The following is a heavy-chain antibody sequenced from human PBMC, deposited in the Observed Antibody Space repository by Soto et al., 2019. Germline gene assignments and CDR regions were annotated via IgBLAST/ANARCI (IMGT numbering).Heavy chain of an antibody. CDR2: ISAYNGNT. Sequence: ASVKVSCKASGYTFTSYGISWVRQAPGQGLEWMGWISAYNGNTNYAQKLQGRVTMTTDTSTSTAYTELRSLRSDDTAVYYCARDSDWGSSGYYYYYYGMDVWGQGTTVTVSS. J-gene: IGHJ6*02. CDR3: ARDSDWGSSGYYYYYYGMDV. CDR1: GYTFTSYG. D-gene: IGHD3-22*01. V-gene: IGHV1-18*04.